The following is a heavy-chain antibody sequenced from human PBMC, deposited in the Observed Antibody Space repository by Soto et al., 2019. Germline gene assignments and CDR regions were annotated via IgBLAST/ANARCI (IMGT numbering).Heavy chain of an antibody. CDR1: GGSISSSNW. V-gene: IGHV4-4*02. Sequence: SDTLCLTCAVSGGSISSSNWWSWVRLPPGKGLESLGTIVPGGSSNASPSLRCRVTKSVEKSNSLFSLKLSSVTAADTAVYYCVCLISMVREVIEPPLPTYEAPWGQGTQVTVSS. D-gene: IGHD3-10*01. CDR3: VCLISMVREVIEPPLPTYEAP. CDR2: IVPGGSS. J-gene: IGHJ5*02.